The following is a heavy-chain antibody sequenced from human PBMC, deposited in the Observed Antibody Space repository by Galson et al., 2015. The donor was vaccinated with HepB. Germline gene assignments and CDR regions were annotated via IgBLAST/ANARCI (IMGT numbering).Heavy chain of an antibody. CDR3: ARGNSMSYYYYYYMDV. V-gene: IGHV4-59*01. Sequence: TLSLTCTVSPGSMSLSYWSWIRQSPGKGLEWIGYIYHSGSTNYNPSLKSRVTISLDTSQNQFSLRLNSVTAADTAIYYCARGNSMSYYYYYYMDVWGKGTTVTVSS. CDR1: PGSMSLSY. J-gene: IGHJ6*03. CDR2: IYHSGST.